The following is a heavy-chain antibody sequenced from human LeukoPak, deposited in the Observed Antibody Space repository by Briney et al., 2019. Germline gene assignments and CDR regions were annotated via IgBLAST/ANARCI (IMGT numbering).Heavy chain of an antibody. J-gene: IGHJ3*02. D-gene: IGHD3-10*01. CDR3: ARGRRGGSGSYSRDAFDI. CDR2: MNPNSGNT. CDR1: GYTFTSYD. Sequence: ASVKVSCKASGYTFTSYDINWVRQAPGQGREWMGWMNPNSGNTGYAQKFQGRVTMTRNTSISTAYMELSSLRSEDTAVYYCARGRRGGSGSYSRDAFDIWGQGTMVTVSS. V-gene: IGHV1-8*01.